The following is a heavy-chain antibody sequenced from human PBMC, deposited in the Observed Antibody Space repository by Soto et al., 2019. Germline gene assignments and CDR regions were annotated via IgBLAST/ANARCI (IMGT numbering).Heavy chain of an antibody. CDR3: ARAPVGLDTISYFDY. J-gene: IGHJ4*02. CDR2: IYYNGGST. V-gene: IGHV4-30-4*08. CDR1: GGSVNNINYY. D-gene: IGHD3-3*01. Sequence: SETLSLTCTVSGGSVNNINYYWNWIRQPPGKGLEWIGYIYYNGGSTYYRPSLESRMHMSLDATRNHYSLRLTSVTAADTAVYFCARAPVGLDTISYFDYWGQGKLVTVSS.